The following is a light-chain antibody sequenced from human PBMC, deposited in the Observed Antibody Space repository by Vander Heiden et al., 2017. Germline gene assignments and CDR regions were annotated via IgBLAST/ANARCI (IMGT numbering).Light chain of an antibody. Sequence: QSGLTQPPSASATPGQRVTISCSGSSSSIGTNTVNWYQVVPGTAPKLLIHSTNQRPSGVPDRFSGSKSGTSASLAISGLQSEDEADYFCAAWDGSLFTYVFGTGTEVSVL. V-gene: IGLV1-44*01. CDR3: AAWDGSLFTYV. CDR1: SSSIGTNT. CDR2: STN. J-gene: IGLJ1*01.